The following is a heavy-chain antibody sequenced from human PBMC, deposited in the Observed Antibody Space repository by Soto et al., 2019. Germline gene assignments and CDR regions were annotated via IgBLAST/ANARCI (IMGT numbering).Heavy chain of an antibody. CDR2: INHSGST. Sequence: SETLSLTCAVYGGSFSGYYWSWIRQPPGKGLAWIGEINHSGSTNYNPSLKSRVTISVDTSKNQFSLKLSSVTAADTAVYYCARGANGDYDYFDYWGQGTLVTVSS. CDR3: ARGANGDYDYFDY. J-gene: IGHJ4*02. D-gene: IGHD4-17*01. CDR1: GGSFSGYY. V-gene: IGHV4-34*01.